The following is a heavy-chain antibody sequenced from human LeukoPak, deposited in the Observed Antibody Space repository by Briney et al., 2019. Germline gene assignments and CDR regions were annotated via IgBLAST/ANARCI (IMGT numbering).Heavy chain of an antibody. CDR3: AKEVGGYTTFDY. Sequence: GGSLRLSCAASGFTFTAYAMSWVRQAPGKGLEWVSAISGSGGGTYYADSVMGRFTISRDNSKNTVYLQMNSLRGEDTAVYYCAKEVGGYTTFDYWGQGTLVTVSS. D-gene: IGHD2-2*02. V-gene: IGHV3-23*01. CDR2: ISGSGGGT. J-gene: IGHJ4*02. CDR1: GFTFTAYA.